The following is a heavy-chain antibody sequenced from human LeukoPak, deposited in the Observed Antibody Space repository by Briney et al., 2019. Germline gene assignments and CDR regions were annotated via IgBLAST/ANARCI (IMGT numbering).Heavy chain of an antibody. CDR3: AKSSYYDSSGFYREYYFDY. V-gene: IGHV3-23*01. CDR2: ISGTGGST. D-gene: IGHD3-22*01. Sequence: GGSLRLSCVASGFSFNNFGMSWVRQAPGKGLEWVSSISGTGGSTHYADSVKGRFTISRDNSKNTLYLQMNSLRAGDTAIYYCAKSSYYDSSGFYREYYFDYWGQGTLDPVSS. CDR1: GFSFNNFG. J-gene: IGHJ4*02.